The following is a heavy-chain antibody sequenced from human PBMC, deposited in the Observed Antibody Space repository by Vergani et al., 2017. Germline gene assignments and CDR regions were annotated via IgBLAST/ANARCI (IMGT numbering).Heavy chain of an antibody. CDR3: AREYSSTVGFLAY. D-gene: IGHD6-13*01. V-gene: IGHV4-4*07. J-gene: IGHJ4*02. Sequence: QVQLQESGPGLVKPSETLSLTCIVSGGTISPYYLSWIRQPAGKGLEWIRRIYTSESTNYNPSLKSRVTMSVDTSKNQFSWKLSYVTAADTAVYYCAREYSSTVGFLAYWGQGTLVTVSS. CDR1: GGTISPYY. CDR2: IYTSEST.